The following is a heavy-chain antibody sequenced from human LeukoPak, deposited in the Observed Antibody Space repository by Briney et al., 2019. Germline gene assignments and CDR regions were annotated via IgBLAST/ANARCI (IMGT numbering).Heavy chain of an antibody. J-gene: IGHJ4*02. V-gene: IGHV3-30*18. CDR3: AKEWLVSDY. CDR2: ISYDGSNK. Sequence: PGGSLRLSCAASGFTFSSYAMHWVRQAPGKGLEWVAVISYDGSNKYYADSVKGRFTISRDNSKNTLYLQMNSLRAEDTAVYYCAKEWLVSDYWGQGTLVTVSS. D-gene: IGHD6-19*01. CDR1: GFTFSSYA.